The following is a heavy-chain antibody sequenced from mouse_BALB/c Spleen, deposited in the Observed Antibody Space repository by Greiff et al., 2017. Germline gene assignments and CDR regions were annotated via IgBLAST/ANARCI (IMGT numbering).Heavy chain of an antibody. CDR1: GFAFSGSD. D-gene: IGHD5-5*01. V-gene: IGHV5-12-1*01. CDR3: ARHKGLPDY. CDR2: ISSGGGST. Sequence: DVLLVESGGGLVKPGGSLKLSCAASGFAFSGSDMSWVRQTPEKRLEWIAYISSGGGSTDYQATVKGRFTISRDNAKNTLYLQMSSLKSEDTAMYYSARHKGLPDYWGQGTTLTVSS. J-gene: IGHJ2*01.